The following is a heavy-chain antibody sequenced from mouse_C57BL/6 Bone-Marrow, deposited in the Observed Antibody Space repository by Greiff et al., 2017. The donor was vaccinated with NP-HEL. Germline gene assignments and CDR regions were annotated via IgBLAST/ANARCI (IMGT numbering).Heavy chain of an antibody. V-gene: IGHV5-4*01. J-gene: IGHJ4*01. D-gene: IGHD2-5*01. CDR1: GFTFSSYA. Sequence: EVMLVESGGGLVKPGGSLKLSCAASGFTFSSYAMSWVRQTPEQRLEWVATISDGGSYTYYPDNVKGRFTISRDNAKNNLYLQMSHLKSEDTAMYYCARDRLYSNYDAMDYWGQGTSVTVSS. CDR2: ISDGGSYT. CDR3: ARDRLYSNYDAMDY.